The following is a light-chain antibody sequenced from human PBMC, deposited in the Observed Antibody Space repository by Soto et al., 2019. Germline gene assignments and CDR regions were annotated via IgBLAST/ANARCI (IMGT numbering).Light chain of an antibody. J-gene: IGKJ3*01. CDR3: QHYGRSAIFT. CDR1: QRLSSNY. Sequence: EIVLTQSPGTLSLSPGERATLSCRASQRLSSNYLAWYQQKPGQAPRLLIYGASSRASDIPDRFSGSGSGTDFTLTISSLEPEDFAVYYCQHYGRSAIFTLGPGTTVDIK. V-gene: IGKV3-20*01. CDR2: GAS.